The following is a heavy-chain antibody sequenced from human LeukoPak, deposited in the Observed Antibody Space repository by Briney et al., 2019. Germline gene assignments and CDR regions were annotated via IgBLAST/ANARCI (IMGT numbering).Heavy chain of an antibody. CDR1: GGSISSHY. CDR2: IYYSGST. J-gene: IGHJ5*02. CDR3: ARMRDWFDP. V-gene: IGHV4-59*11. Sequence: SETLSLTSTVSGGSISSHYWSWIRQPPGKGLEWIGYIYYSGSTNYNPSLKSRVTISVDTSKNQFSLKLGSVTAADTAVYYCARMRDWFDPWGQGTLVTVSS.